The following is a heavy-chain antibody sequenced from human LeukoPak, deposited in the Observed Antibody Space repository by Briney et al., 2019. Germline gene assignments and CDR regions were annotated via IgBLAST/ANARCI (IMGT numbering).Heavy chain of an antibody. J-gene: IGHJ5*02. V-gene: IGHV3-53*01. CDR2: IYSGGGT. D-gene: IGHD2-8*01. CDR3: ASNGYPSGWFDP. Sequence: GGSLRLSCAASGLTVRSNYMSWVRQSPGKGLEWVSVIYSGGGTYYPDSVRGRFTISRDNPKNTLNLQMNSLRAEDTAVYYCASNGYPSGWFDPWGQGTLVTVSS. CDR1: GLTVRSNY.